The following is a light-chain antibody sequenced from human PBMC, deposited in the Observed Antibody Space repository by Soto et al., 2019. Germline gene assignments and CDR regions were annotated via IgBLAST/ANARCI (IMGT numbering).Light chain of an antibody. CDR3: SSYTSSSTLV. V-gene: IGLV2-14*01. CDR1: SSDVGGYNY. Sequence: QSVLTQPASVSGSPGQSITISCTGPSSDVGGYNYVSWYQQHPGKAPKLMIYDVSNRPSGVSNRFSGSKSGNTASLIISGLQAEDEADYYCSSYTSSSTLVFGTGTKVTVL. J-gene: IGLJ1*01. CDR2: DVS.